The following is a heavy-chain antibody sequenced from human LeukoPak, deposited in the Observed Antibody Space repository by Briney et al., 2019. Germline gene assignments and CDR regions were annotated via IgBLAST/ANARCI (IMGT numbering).Heavy chain of an antibody. CDR3: ARVSGDSYYYYMDV. J-gene: IGHJ6*03. CDR2: ISAYNGNT. CDR1: GYTFTSYG. V-gene: IGHV1-18*01. Sequence: GASVKVSCKASGYTFTSYGISWVRQAPGQGLEWMGWISAYNGNTNYAQKLQGRVTMTTDTYTSTAYMELRSLRSDDTAVYYCARVSGDSYYYYMDVWGKGTTVTVSS. D-gene: IGHD3-10*01.